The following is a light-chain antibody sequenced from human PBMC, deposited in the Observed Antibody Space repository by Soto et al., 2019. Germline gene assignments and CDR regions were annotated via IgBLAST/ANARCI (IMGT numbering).Light chain of an antibody. CDR2: EVD. CDR1: GSDVGGYDY. V-gene: IGLV2-8*02. J-gene: IGLJ7*01. CDR3: SSYAGRNYAV. Sequence: QSALTQPPSASRSPGQSVSISCTGTGSDVGGYDYVSWYQQRPDKAPKLIIYEVDKRPSGVPDRFSGSKSGNSAYLTVSGLQTEDEADYYCSSYAGRNYAVFGRGTQLTVL.